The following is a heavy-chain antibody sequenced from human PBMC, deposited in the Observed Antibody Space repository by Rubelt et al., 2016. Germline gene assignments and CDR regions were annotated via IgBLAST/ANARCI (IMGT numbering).Heavy chain of an antibody. Sequence: QVQLHESGPGLVKPSETLSLTCTVAGGSITNYYGTWIRKPPGKGLEWIGYIYSSGSTHYNLSLKSRVTISVHASRNQFSLKLSSGTAADTAEYYCARVHPSRRHMDVWGKGTTVTVSS. V-gene: IGHV4-59*12. CDR3: ARVHPSRRHMDV. J-gene: IGHJ6*03. CDR1: GGSITNYY. CDR2: IYSSGST.